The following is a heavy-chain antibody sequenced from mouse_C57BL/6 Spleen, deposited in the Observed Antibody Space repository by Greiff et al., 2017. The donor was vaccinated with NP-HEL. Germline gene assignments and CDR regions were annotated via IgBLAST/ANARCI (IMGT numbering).Heavy chain of an antibody. J-gene: IGHJ1*03. CDR2: IYPGDGDT. CDR1: GYAFSSYW. Sequence: QVQLQQSGAELVKPGASVKISCKASGYAFSSYWMNWVKHRPGKGLEWIGQIYPGDGDTNYNGKFKGKATLTADKSSSTAYMQLSSLTSEDSAVYFCASYRYGSSYWYFDVWGTGTTVTVSS. V-gene: IGHV1-80*01. CDR3: ASYRYGSSYWYFDV. D-gene: IGHD1-1*01.